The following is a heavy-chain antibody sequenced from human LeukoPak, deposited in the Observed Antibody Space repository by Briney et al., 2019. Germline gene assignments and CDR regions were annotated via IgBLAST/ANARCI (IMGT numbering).Heavy chain of an antibody. CDR3: ARSVLGPSTYQYRGSSHFDY. Sequence: SETLSLTCTVSGGSVSSGSYYWSWIRQPPGKGLEWIGYIYHGGSTNYNPSLKSRVTISVDTSKNQFSLKLRSVTAADTAVYYCARSVLGPSTYQYRGSSHFDYWGQGTLVTVSS. D-gene: IGHD1-26*01. J-gene: IGHJ4*02. CDR2: IYHGGST. V-gene: IGHV4-61*01. CDR1: GGSVSSGSYY.